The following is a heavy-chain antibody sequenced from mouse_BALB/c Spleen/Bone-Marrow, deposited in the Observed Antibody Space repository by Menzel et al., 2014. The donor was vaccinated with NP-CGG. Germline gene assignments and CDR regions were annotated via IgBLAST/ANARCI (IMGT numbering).Heavy chain of an antibody. V-gene: IGHV5-9*02. D-gene: IGHD2-10*01. Sequence: EVKVVESGGGLVKPGGSLKLSCAASGFAFSSYDMSWVRQTPEKRLEWVATISSGGSYTYYPDSVKGRFTISRDNARNTLYLQMSSLRSEDTVLYYCARHRAAYYGNLYAMDYWGQGTSVTVSS. J-gene: IGHJ4*01. CDR2: ISSGGSYT. CDR1: GFAFSSYD. CDR3: ARHRAAYYGNLYAMDY.